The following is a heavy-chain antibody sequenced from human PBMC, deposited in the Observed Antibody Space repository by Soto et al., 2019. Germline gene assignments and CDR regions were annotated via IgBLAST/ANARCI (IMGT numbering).Heavy chain of an antibody. CDR3: AAYLEYSSSSDY. J-gene: IGHJ4*02. D-gene: IGHD6-6*01. CDR2: IIPIFGTA. CDR1: GGTFSSYA. Sequence: GASVKVSCKASGGTFSSYAISWVRQAPGQGLEWMGGIIPIFGTANYAQKFQGRVTITADESTSTAYMELSSLRSGDTAVYYCAAYLEYSSSSDYWGQGTLVTVS. V-gene: IGHV1-69*13.